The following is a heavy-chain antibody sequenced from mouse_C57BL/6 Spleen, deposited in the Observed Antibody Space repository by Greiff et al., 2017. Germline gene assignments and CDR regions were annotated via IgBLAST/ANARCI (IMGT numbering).Heavy chain of an antibody. J-gene: IGHJ1*03. V-gene: IGHV1-15*01. Sequence: VQLQQSGAELVRPGASVTLSCKASGYTFTDYEMHWVKQTPVHGLEWIGAIDPETGGTAYNQKFKGKAILTADKSSSTAYMELRSLTSADSAVYYCTRDGSSNWYFDVWGTGTTVTVSS. CDR3: TRDGSSNWYFDV. CDR1: GYTFTDYE. CDR2: IDPETGGT. D-gene: IGHD1-1*01.